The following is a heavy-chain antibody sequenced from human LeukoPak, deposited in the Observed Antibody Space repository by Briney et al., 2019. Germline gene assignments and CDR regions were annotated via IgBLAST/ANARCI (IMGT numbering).Heavy chain of an antibody. D-gene: IGHD5-24*01. CDR2: INPDNGDT. V-gene: IGHV1-2*02. J-gene: IGHJ4*02. Sequence: ASVKVSCKASAYTFTDYYIHWVRQAPGQGLEWMGWINPDNGDTDYAQKFQGRVTMTRDTSITIAYMELTSLISDDTAVYYCARDMADYWGQGTLVTVSS. CDR3: ARDMADY. CDR1: AYTFTDYY.